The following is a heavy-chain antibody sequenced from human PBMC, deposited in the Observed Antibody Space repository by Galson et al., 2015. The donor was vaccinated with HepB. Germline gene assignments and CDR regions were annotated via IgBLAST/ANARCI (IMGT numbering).Heavy chain of an antibody. CDR2: ISTYNGNT. CDR3: SRDRAFLTGYYSSREPFDY. J-gene: IGHJ4*02. V-gene: IGHV1-18*01. D-gene: IGHD3-9*01. CDR1: GYTFNTYG. Sequence: SVKVSCKASGYTFNTYGISWVRLAPGQGLEWMGWISTYNGNTLYAQNLQGRVTMTTETSTSTVYMELRSLGSDDTAVYYCSRDRAFLTGYYSSREPFDYWGQGTLVTVSS.